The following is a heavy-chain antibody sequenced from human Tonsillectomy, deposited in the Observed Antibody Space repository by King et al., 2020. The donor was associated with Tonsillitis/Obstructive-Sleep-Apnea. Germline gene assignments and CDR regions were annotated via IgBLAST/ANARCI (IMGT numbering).Heavy chain of an antibody. J-gene: IGHJ5*02. V-gene: IGHV1-18*01. CDR1: GYTFTSYG. CDR2: ISASNGIA. CDR3: ARDCYLGVPEFDP. D-gene: IGHD2-21*01. Sequence: QLVQSGAEVKKPGASVKVSCKASGYTFTSYGISWVRQAPGQGLEWMGWISASNGIAEYAQKFQGRVTMTTDTSTSTAYMELRSLRSDDTAVYYCARDCYLGVPEFDPWGQGTLVTVSS.